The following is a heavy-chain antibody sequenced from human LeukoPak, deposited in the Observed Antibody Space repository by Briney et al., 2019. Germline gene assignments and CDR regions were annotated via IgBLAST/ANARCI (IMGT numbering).Heavy chain of an antibody. CDR3: ARTGAYWQVDY. CDR1: GGSISSSTYY. J-gene: IGHJ4*02. V-gene: IGHV4-39*02. D-gene: IGHD2-21*01. Sequence: SETLSLTCTVSGGSISSSTYYWGWIRQPPGKGLEWIGSMYYSGSTYYNPSLKSRVTISVDTSRNHFSLKLSSVTAADTAVYYCARTGAYWQVDYWGQGTLVTVSS. CDR2: MYYSGST.